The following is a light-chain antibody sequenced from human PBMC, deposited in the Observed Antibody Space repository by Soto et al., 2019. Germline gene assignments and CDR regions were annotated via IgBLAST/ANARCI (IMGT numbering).Light chain of an antibody. V-gene: IGKV3-15*01. J-gene: IGKJ1*01. CDR1: QSVSSS. CDR3: HQYDHWPQT. Sequence: EIVMTQSPATLSVSPGERATLSCRASQSVSSSLAWYQQKPGQAPRLLIYGASTRAPGIPARFSGSGSGTDFTLTISSLQSEDFAVYYCHQYDHWPQTFGQGTKVDNK. CDR2: GAS.